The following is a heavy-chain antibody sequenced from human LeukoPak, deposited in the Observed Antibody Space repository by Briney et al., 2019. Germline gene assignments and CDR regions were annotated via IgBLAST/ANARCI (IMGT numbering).Heavy chain of an antibody. CDR1: GYTFTDYD. V-gene: IGHV1-8*01. J-gene: IGHJ3*02. CDR2: MNPNSGNT. D-gene: IGHD3-22*01. Sequence: ASVKVSCKASGYTFTDYDINWVRQATGQGLEWMGWMNPNSGNTGYTQKFQGRVTMTRNTSISTAYMELRSLRSDDTAVYYCARGDYYDSSGYLGDAFDIWGQGTMVTVSS. CDR3: ARGDYYDSSGYLGDAFDI.